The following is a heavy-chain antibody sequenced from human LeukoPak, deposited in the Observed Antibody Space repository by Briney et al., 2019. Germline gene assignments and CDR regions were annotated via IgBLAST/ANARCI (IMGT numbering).Heavy chain of an antibody. V-gene: IGHV3-7*03. Sequence: GGSLRLSCAASGFTFSNYYMSWVRRAPGKGLEWVANIKQDGSERFYGDSVTGRFTISRDNAKNSVYLQMNSLRAEDTAVYYCARSLNHYGEPAPPYWGQGTLVTVSS. CDR2: IKQDGSER. J-gene: IGHJ4*02. CDR1: GFTFSNYY. D-gene: IGHD4-17*01. CDR3: ARSLNHYGEPAPPY.